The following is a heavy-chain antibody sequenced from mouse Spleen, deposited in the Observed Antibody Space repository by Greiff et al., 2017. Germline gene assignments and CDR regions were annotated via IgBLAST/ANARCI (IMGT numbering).Heavy chain of an antibody. CDR1: GFSLTSYG. CDR3: ARNSAGTEAWFAY. Sequence: QVQLKQSGPGLVQPSQSLSITCTVSGFSLTSYGVHWVRQSPGKGLEWLGVIWSGGSTDYNAAFISRLSISKDNSKSQVFFKMNSLQADDTAIYYCARNSAGTEAWFAYWGQGTLVTVSA. CDR2: IWSGGST. J-gene: IGHJ3*01. D-gene: IGHD4-1*01. V-gene: IGHV2-2*01.